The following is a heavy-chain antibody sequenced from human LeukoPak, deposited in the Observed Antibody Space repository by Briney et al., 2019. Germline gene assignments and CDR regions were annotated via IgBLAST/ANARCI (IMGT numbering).Heavy chain of an antibody. V-gene: IGHV3-23*01. CDR3: ARYIVGAHFDY. CDR1: GFTFSSYA. D-gene: IGHD1-26*01. Sequence: PGGSLRLSCAASGFTFSSYAMSWIRQAPRKGLEWVSGISGSGGSTFYAGSVRGRFTISTDNSKNTLYLQMNSLRVEDAAVYYCARYIVGAHFDYWGQGTLVTVSS. J-gene: IGHJ4*02. CDR2: ISGSGGST.